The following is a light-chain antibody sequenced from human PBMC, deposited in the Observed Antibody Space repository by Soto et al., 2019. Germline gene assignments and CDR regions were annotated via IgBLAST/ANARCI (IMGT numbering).Light chain of an antibody. V-gene: IGKV1-5*03. Sequence: DIQMTQSPSTLSASVGDRVTITCRASQSISSWLAWYQQKPGKAPKLLIYQASSLQSGVPSRFSGSGSGTEFTLTISGLQPDDFGTYYCQSGVTFGGGTKVEIK. CDR2: QAS. J-gene: IGKJ4*02. CDR3: QSGVT. CDR1: QSISSW.